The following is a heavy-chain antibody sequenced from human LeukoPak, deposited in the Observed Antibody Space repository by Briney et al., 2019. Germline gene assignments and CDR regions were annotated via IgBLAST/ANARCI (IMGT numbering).Heavy chain of an antibody. V-gene: IGHV3-48*04. D-gene: IGHD3-10*01. CDR3: VGTGFTMVRGVRSYYFDY. CDR2: ISSSSSTI. J-gene: IGHJ4*02. Sequence: PGGSLRLSCAASGFTFSSYSMNWVRQAPGKGLEWVSYISSSSSTIYYADSVKGRFTISRDNAKNSLYLQMNSLRAEDTAVYYCVGTGFTMVRGVRSYYFDYWGQGTLVTVSS. CDR1: GFTFSSYS.